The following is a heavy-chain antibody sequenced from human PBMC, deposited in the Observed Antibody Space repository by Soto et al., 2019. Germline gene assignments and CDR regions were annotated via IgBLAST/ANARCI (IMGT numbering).Heavy chain of an antibody. CDR2: ISDSGVT. J-gene: IGHJ3*02. CDR1: GDSIIRSF. CDR3: ARGAVDFSGPDSFDI. Sequence: QVQLQESGPRLVKSSETLPLVCSVSGDSIIRSFWGWIRQSPGKGLQYIGYISDSGVTDYDPSLKSRVTIAVDTSKNQFSLKLTSVTAADTAVYYCARGAVDFSGPDSFDIWGQGTMVTVSS. V-gene: IGHV4-59*01. D-gene: IGHD2-15*01.